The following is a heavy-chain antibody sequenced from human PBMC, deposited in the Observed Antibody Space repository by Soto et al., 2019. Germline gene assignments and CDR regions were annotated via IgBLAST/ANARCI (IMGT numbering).Heavy chain of an antibody. J-gene: IGHJ5*02. Sequence: ASVKVSCKASGYTFTSYGISWVRQAPGQGLEWMGWISAYNGNTNYAQKLQGRVTMTRNTSISTAYMELSSLRSEDTAVYYCARGFYDYAPPPWGQGTLVTAPQ. CDR2: ISAYNGNT. D-gene: IGHD3-16*01. V-gene: IGHV1-18*01. CDR3: ARGFYDYAPPP. CDR1: GYTFTSYG.